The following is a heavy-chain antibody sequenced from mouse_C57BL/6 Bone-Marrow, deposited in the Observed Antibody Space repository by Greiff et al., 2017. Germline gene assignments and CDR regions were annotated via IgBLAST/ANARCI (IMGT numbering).Heavy chain of an antibody. CDR3: ARGRDGYLEAMDY. Sequence: VQLQQSGPELVKPGASVKIPCKASGYTFTDYNMDWVKQSHGKSLEWIGDINPNNGGPIYNQKFKGKATLTVDKSSSTAYMELRSLTSEDTAVYYCARGRDGYLEAMDYWGQGTSVTVSS. J-gene: IGHJ4*01. V-gene: IGHV1-18*01. D-gene: IGHD2-3*01. CDR1: GYTFTDYN. CDR2: INPNNGGP.